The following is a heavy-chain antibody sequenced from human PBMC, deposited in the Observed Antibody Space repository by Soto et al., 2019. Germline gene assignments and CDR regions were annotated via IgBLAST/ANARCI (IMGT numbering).Heavy chain of an antibody. D-gene: IGHD3-16*01. CDR2: ISTGGGAI. Sequence: EVQLVESGGGLVQPGGSLRLSCEASGFSFSSYEMNWVRQAPGKGLEWVSYISTGGGAIHYADSVKGRFTVSRDNAKCPLNLQMNSLRAEDTALYYFARDLGGGNWFDPWGQGTLVTVSS. CDR1: GFSFSSYE. V-gene: IGHV3-48*03. J-gene: IGHJ5*02. CDR3: ARDLGGGNWFDP.